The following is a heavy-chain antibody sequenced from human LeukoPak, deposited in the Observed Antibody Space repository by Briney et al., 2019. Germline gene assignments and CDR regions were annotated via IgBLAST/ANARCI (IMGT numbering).Heavy chain of an antibody. J-gene: IGHJ4*02. D-gene: IGHD3-10*01. CDR2: INHSGST. CDR1: GGSISSYY. Sequence: SETLSLTCTVSGGSISSYYWSWIRQPPGKGLEWIGEINHSGSTNYNPSLKSRVTISVDTSKNQFSLKLSSVTAADTAVYYCARGLTFDYYYSSGSYPDRDYWGQGTLVTVSS. CDR3: ARGLTFDYYYSSGSYPDRDY. V-gene: IGHV4-34*01.